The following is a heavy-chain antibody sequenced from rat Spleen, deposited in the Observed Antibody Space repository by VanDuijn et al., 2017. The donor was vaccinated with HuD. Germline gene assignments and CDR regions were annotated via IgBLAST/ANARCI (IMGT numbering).Heavy chain of an antibody. J-gene: IGHJ3*01. CDR3: TSPFRWFAY. CDR1: GFTFSDYA. CDR2: ISTGGGNT. Sequence: EVQLVESGGGLVQPGRSLKFSCAASGFTFSDYAMAWVRQAPTKGLEWVASISTGGGNTYYRDSVKGRFTISRDNAENTQYLQMDSLRSEDTAIYFCTSPFRWFAYWGQGTLVTVSS. V-gene: IGHV5S13*01.